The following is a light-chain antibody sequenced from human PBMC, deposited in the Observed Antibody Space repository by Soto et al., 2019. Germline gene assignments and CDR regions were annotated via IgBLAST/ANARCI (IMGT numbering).Light chain of an antibody. CDR1: ESIRTW. CDR2: DAS. V-gene: IGKV1-5*01. CDR3: QQYNNYPRT. J-gene: IGKJ1*01. Sequence: DIQMTQSPSTLSASMGDRVTITCRASESIRTWLAWYQHKPGEAPKFLIYDASSLESGVPSRFSGSGSGTEFTLTISNLQPDDFATYFCQQYNNYPRTFGQGTKVDIK.